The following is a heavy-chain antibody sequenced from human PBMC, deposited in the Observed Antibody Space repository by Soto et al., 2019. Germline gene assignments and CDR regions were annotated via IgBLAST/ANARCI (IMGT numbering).Heavy chain of an antibody. D-gene: IGHD3-22*01. CDR1: GFSFSDAW. J-gene: IGHJ4*02. Sequence: EVQLVESGGGLVKPGGSLRLSCAASGFSFSDAWMNWVRQAPGKGLEWVGRIKSKADGETADYATFVKGRFTISRDDSKTALFLKMNSLKTEDTAVYYCAAERAYFQDSIGYLSIDFGGQGTQVTVSS. CDR3: AAERAYFQDSIGYLSIDF. CDR2: IKSKADGETA. V-gene: IGHV3-15*07.